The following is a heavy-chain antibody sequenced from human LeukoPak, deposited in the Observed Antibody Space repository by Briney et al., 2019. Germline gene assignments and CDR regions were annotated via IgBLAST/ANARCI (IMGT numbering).Heavy chain of an antibody. Sequence: SEPLSLTCTVSGGSVRRGNYYWTWIRQPAGSGLEWNGRIYTSGTTDYNPSLRTRVTISVDASRNQFSLNLSSVTAADTAVYYCVRWSGSVTARNYYYYMDVWGEGTTVTVSS. CDR2: IYTSGTT. V-gene: IGHV4-61*02. D-gene: IGHD6-6*01. CDR1: GGSVRRGNYY. J-gene: IGHJ6*03. CDR3: VRWSGSVTARNYYYYMDV.